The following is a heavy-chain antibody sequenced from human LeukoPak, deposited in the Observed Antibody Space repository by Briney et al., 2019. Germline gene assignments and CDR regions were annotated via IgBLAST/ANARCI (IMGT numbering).Heavy chain of an antibody. J-gene: IGHJ6*02. D-gene: IGHD6-13*01. CDR3: VRGGQTGYSSSWYPNYYYYYGMDV. CDR1: GGSFSGYY. V-gene: IGHV4-34*01. Sequence: SETLSLTCAVYGGSFSGYYWSWIRQPPGKGLEWIGEINHSGSTNYNPSLKSRVTISVDTSKNQFSLKLSSVTAADTAVYYCVRGGQTGYSSSWYPNYYYYYGMDVWGQGTTVTVSS. CDR2: INHSGST.